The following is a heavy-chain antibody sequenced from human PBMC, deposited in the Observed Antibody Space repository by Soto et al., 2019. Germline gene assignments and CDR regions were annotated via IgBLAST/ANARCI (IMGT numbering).Heavy chain of an antibody. CDR3: ARASIAVAGQYDY. CDR1: GGSISSYY. J-gene: IGHJ4*02. CDR2: IYYSGST. Sequence: QVQLQESGPGLVKPSETLSLTCTVSGGSISSYYWSWIRQPPGKGLEWIGYIYYSGSTNYNPSLTSGVTLAVDKSKNQFARKLGAVTAADAAVYYCARASIAVAGQYDYWGQGNLVTVSS. D-gene: IGHD6-19*01. V-gene: IGHV4-59*01.